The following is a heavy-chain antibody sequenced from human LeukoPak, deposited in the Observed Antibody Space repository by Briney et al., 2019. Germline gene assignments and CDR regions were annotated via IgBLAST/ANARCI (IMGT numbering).Heavy chain of an antibody. CDR3: ATDIPRRVRGVVYSSFGMDV. J-gene: IGHJ6*02. CDR2: FDPEDGET. D-gene: IGHD3-10*01. Sequence: GASVNVSCKVSGYTLTDLSMHWVRQAPGKGLEWLGGFDPEDGETIYAQKFQGRVTLAEDTSTDTAYMELSSLRSEDTAAYYCATDIPRRVRGVVYSSFGMDVWGQGTTVTVSS. V-gene: IGHV1-24*01. CDR1: GYTLTDLS.